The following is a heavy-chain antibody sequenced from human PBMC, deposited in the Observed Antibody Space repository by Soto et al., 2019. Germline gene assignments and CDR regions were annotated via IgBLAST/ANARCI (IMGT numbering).Heavy chain of an antibody. V-gene: IGHV3-48*03. CDR1: GFTFSSYE. CDR3: ARDRWGIADNYGIDV. CDR2: ISSSGSTI. D-gene: IGHD6-13*01. Sequence: EVQLVESGGGLVQPGGSLRLSCAASGFTFSSYEMNWVRQAPGKGLEWVSYISSSGSTIYYADSVKGRFTISRDNAKNSLYLQMNSLRAEDTAVYYCARDRWGIADNYGIDVWGQGTTVTVSS. J-gene: IGHJ6*02.